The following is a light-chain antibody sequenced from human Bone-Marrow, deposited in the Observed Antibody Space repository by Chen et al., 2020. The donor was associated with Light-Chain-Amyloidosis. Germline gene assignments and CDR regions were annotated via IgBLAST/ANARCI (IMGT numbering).Light chain of an antibody. J-gene: IGLJ3*02. CDR1: NIGSKS. V-gene: IGLV3-21*02. CDR3: QVWDRGSDRPV. CDR2: DDS. Sequence: SSVLTQPSSVSVAPGQTATLACGGNNIGSKSVHWYQQTPGQAPLLVVYDDSDRPAGIPVRLSGSNAGNTATLTSSRVEAGDEANYYCQVWDRGSDRPVFGGGTKLTVL.